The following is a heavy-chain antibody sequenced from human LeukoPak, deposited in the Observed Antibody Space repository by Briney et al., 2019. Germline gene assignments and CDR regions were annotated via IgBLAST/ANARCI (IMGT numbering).Heavy chain of an antibody. D-gene: IGHD5-12*01. CDR1: GFTFSSYS. CDR2: ISSSSSTI. J-gene: IGHJ6*02. CDR3: AKGRISGYDTYYYYYAMDV. Sequence: GGSLRLSCAASGFTFSSYSMNWVRQAPGKGLEWVSYISSSSSTIYYADSVKGRFTISRDNSKNTLYLQMNSLRAEDTAVYYCAKGRISGYDTYYYYYAMDVWGQGTTVTVSS. V-gene: IGHV3-48*01.